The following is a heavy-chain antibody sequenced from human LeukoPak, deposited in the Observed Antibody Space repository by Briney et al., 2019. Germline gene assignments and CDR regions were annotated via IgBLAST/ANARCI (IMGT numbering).Heavy chain of an antibody. CDR1: GFTFNNYA. Sequence: PGGSLRLSCEASGFTFNNYAMSWVRQAPGKGLEWVSAILGSGRSAYYADSVKGRFTISRDNSKNSLFLQMNSLRVEDTALYYCSKWGDYDVLTGYYDSDFWGQGTLVTVSA. V-gene: IGHV3-23*01. CDR2: ILGSGRSA. J-gene: IGHJ4*02. CDR3: SKWGDYDVLTGYYDSDF. D-gene: IGHD3-9*01.